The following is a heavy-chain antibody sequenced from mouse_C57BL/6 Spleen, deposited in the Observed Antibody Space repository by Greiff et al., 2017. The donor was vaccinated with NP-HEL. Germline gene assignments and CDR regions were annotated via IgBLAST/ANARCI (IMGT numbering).Heavy chain of an antibody. D-gene: IGHD1-1*01. V-gene: IGHV5-4*01. CDR3: ARDRDYDSSPFAY. CDR2: ISDGGSYT. Sequence: EVQGVESGGGLVKPGGSLKLSCAASGFTFSSYAMSWVRQTPEKRLEWVATISDGGSYTYYPDNVKGRFTISRDNAKNNLYLQMSHLKSEDTAMYYCARDRDYDSSPFAYWGQGTLVTVSA. J-gene: IGHJ3*01. CDR1: GFTFSSYA.